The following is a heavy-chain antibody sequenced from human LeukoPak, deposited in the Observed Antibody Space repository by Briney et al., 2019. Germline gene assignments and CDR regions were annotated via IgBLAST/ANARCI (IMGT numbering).Heavy chain of an antibody. Sequence: GGSLRLSCAVSGFTLSNYWMHWVRQTPGKGLVWVSRINSDGSSTNYADSVKGRFTISRDNAKNTLYLQMNSLRAEDTAVYYCAIMRWLQSSVDYWGQGTLVTVSS. CDR1: GFTLSNYW. J-gene: IGHJ4*02. D-gene: IGHD5-24*01. V-gene: IGHV3-74*01. CDR2: INSDGSST. CDR3: AIMRWLQSSVDY.